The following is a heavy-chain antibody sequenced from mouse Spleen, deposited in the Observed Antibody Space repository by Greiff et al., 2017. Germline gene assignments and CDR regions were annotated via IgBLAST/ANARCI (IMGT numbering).Heavy chain of an antibody. D-gene: IGHD1-2*01. Sequence: EVQLQQSGPELVKPGASVKISCKASGYSFTGYYMNWVKQSPEKSLEWIGEINPSTGGTTYNQKFKAKATLTVDKSSSTAYMQLKSLTSEDSAVYYCARSSLLRDAMDYWGQGTSVTVSS. V-gene: IGHV1-42*01. CDR2: INPSTGGT. CDR1: GYSFTGYY. CDR3: ARSSLLRDAMDY. J-gene: IGHJ4*01.